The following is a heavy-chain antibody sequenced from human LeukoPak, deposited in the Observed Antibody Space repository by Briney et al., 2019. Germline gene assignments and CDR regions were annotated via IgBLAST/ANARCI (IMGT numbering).Heavy chain of an antibody. D-gene: IGHD2-15*01. CDR3: ARDSMEVVVLAATRTRAY. CDR2: ISAYNGNT. CDR1: GYTFTSYG. Sequence: ASVTVSCKASGYTFTSYGISWVRQAPGQGLEWMGWISAYNGNTNYAQKLQGRVTMTTDSSTSTAYMELRRLRSADPAVYSCARDSMEVVVLAATRTRAYWGQGPLFPVPS. J-gene: IGHJ4*02. V-gene: IGHV1-18*01.